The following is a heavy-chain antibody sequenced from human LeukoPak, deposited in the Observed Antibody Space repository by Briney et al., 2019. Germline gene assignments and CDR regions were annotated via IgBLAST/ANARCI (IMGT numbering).Heavy chain of an antibody. J-gene: IGHJ4*02. D-gene: IGHD2-8*02. CDR1: GFTFSRYW. V-gene: IGHV3-74*01. CDR2: MNTDGSRT. CDR3: ASDFTGRDDY. Sequence: GGSLRLSCAASGFTFSRYWMHWVRQAPGKGLVWVPRMNTDGSRTDYADPVKGRFTISRDNAKNILYLQMNSLGAEDTAVYSCASDFTGRDDYWGQGTLVTVSS.